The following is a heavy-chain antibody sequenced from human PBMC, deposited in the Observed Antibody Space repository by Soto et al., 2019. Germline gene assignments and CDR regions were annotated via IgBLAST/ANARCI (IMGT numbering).Heavy chain of an antibody. Sequence: QITLKESGPTLVKPTQTLTLTCTFSGFSLSTSGVGVGWIRQPPGKALEWLALIYWDDDKRYSPSLKSRLTITKDTSKNQVVLTMTNMDPVDTATYYCARRATQNGGYDSIGWRPDAFDIWGQGTMVTVSS. CDR2: IYWDDDK. D-gene: IGHD5-12*01. V-gene: IGHV2-5*02. J-gene: IGHJ3*02. CDR3: ARRATQNGGYDSIGWRPDAFDI. CDR1: GFSLSTSGVG.